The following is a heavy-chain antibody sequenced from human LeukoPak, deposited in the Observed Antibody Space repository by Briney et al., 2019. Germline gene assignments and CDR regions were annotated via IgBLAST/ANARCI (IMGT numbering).Heavy chain of an antibody. CDR1: GFTFSSYS. CDR3: AKEDFWSGLTYHDY. CDR2: ISGSGGST. V-gene: IGHV3-23*01. Sequence: GGSLRLSCTASGFTFSSYSMNWVRQAPGKGLEWVSYISGSGGSTYYADSVKGRFTISRDNSKNTLYLQMNSLRAEDTAVYYCAKEDFWSGLTYHDYWGQGTLVTVSS. D-gene: IGHD3-3*01. J-gene: IGHJ4*02.